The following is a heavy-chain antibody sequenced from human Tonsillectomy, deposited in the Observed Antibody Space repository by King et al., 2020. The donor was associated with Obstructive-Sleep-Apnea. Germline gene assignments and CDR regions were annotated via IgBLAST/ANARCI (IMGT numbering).Heavy chain of an antibody. CDR3: ATGGPDAFDF. CDR1: GFTFSSYS. J-gene: IGHJ3*01. V-gene: IGHV3-48*04. CDR2: ISSSTSTI. Sequence: EVQLVESGGGLVQPGGSLRLSCAASGFTFSSYSMNWFRQAPGKGLEWVSYISSSTSTIYYADSVKGRFTISRDNAKNPLYLQMTSLGAEETAVYYCATGGPDAFDFWGRGTMVTVSS. D-gene: IGHD3-16*01.